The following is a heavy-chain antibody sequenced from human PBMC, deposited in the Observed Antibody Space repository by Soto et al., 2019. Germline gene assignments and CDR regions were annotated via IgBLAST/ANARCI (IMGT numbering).Heavy chain of an antibody. D-gene: IGHD2-15*01. J-gene: IGHJ4*02. Sequence: PGGSLRLSCAASEFTFSGSAIHWVRQASGKGLEWVGRIRSSANSYATSYAASVKGRFTISRDDSKNTAFLQMNSLKGEDTALYYCTTRGYCSGGSCERLDYWGQGT. CDR1: EFTFSGSA. CDR2: IRSSANSYAT. V-gene: IGHV3-73*01. CDR3: TTRGYCSGGSCERLDY.